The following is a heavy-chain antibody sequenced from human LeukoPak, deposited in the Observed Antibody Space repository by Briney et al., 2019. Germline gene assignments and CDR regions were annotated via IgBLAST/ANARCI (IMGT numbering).Heavy chain of an antibody. J-gene: IGHJ4*02. CDR3: SNDADPSYFDY. CDR1: GGSISSYY. Sequence: PSETLSLTCTVSGGSISSYYWSWIRQPPGKGLEWIGYIYTSGSTNYNPSLKSRVTISVDTSKNQFSPKLSSVTTADTAVYYCSNDADPSYFDYWGQASLATV. D-gene: IGHD1-1*01. V-gene: IGHV4-4*09. CDR2: IYTSGST.